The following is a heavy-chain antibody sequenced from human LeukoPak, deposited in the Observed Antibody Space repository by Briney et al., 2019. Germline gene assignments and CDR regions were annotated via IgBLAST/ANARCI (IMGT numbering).Heavy chain of an antibody. D-gene: IGHD1-14*01. Sequence: SSETLSLTCTVSGGSISSYYWSWIRQPPGKGLEWIGYIYYSGSTNYNPSLKSRVTISVDTSKNQFSLKLSSVTAADTAVYYCARYKRFPFYWYFDLWGRGTLVTVSS. CDR2: IYYSGST. CDR3: ARYKRFPFYWYFDL. V-gene: IGHV4-59*01. CDR1: GGSISSYY. J-gene: IGHJ2*01.